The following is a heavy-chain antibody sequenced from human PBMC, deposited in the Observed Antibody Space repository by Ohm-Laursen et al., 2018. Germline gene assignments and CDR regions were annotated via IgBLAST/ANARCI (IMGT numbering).Heavy chain of an antibody. CDR3: ARDYSRGYSSGWYEAY. CDR2: IWYDGSNK. D-gene: IGHD6-19*01. Sequence: SLRLSCTASGFTFSTYGMHWVRQAPGKGLEWVAVIWYDGSNKYYADSVKGRFTISRDNSKNTLYLQMNSLRAEDTAVYYCARDYSRGYSSGWYEAYGGQGTLVAVSS. V-gene: IGHV3-33*01. J-gene: IGHJ4*02. CDR1: GFTFSTYG.